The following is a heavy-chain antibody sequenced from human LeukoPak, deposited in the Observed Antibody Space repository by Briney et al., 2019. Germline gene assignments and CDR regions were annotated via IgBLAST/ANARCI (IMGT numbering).Heavy chain of an antibody. CDR1: GLSFATYW. CDR3: ASEIRYCSGGTCYSDYFDN. V-gene: IGHV3-7*01. D-gene: IGHD2-15*01. Sequence: GGSLRLSCVDSGLSFATYWMSWVRQAPGKRLEWVANINRDGSEKYYVDSVKGRFTISRDNAKNPLYLQMNSLRAEDTAVYYCASEIRYCSGGTCYSDYFDNWGQGTLVTVSS. CDR2: INRDGSEK. J-gene: IGHJ4*02.